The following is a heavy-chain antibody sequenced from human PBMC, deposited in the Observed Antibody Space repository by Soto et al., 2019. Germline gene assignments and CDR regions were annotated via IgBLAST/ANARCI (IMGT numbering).Heavy chain of an antibody. CDR2: ISAYNGNT. Sequence: GASVKVSCKASGYTFTSYGISWVRQAPGQGLEWMGWISAYNGNTNYAQKLQGRVTMTTDTSTSTAYMELRSLRSDDTAVYYCARDTYYYGSGESYGMDVWGQGTTVTVSS. V-gene: IGHV1-18*01. J-gene: IGHJ6*02. D-gene: IGHD3-10*01. CDR1: GYTFTSYG. CDR3: ARDTYYYGSGESYGMDV.